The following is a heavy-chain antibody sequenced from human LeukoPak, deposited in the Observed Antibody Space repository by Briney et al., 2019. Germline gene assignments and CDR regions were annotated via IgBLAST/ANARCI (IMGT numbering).Heavy chain of an antibody. Sequence: GGSLRLSCAASGFTFSTYSMHWVRQAPGKGLEWVAIISYDGSKKYYADSVKGRFTISRDNSKNTLFLQMNSLRPEDTAVYYCARVLSGSGSLYYYYYYMDVWGKGTTVTISS. CDR3: ARVLSGSGSLYYYYYYMDV. V-gene: IGHV3-30*04. CDR2: ISYDGSKK. CDR1: GFTFSTYS. D-gene: IGHD3-10*01. J-gene: IGHJ6*03.